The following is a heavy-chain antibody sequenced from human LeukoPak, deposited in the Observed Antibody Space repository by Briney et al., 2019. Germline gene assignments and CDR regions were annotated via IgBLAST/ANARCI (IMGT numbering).Heavy chain of an antibody. Sequence: GGSLRLSCAASGFTFSDYGMHWVRQAPGKGLEWVAVIWYDGSNKYYADSVEGRFTISRDNSKNTLQLKMNSLRAGDTAVYHCARYSDAFDLWGQGTMVTVSS. CDR3: ARYSDAFDL. CDR1: GFTFSDYG. J-gene: IGHJ3*01. V-gene: IGHV3-33*01. D-gene: IGHD2-15*01. CDR2: IWYDGSNK.